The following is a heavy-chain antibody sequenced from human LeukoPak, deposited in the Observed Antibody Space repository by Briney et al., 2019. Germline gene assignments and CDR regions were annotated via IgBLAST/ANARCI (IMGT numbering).Heavy chain of an antibody. CDR3: ARGVVTAILHYYYYMDV. J-gene: IGHJ6*03. CDR1: GYTFTSYD. CDR2: MNPNSGNT. Sequence: GASVKVSCKASGYTFTSYDINWVRQATGQGLEWMGWMNPNSGNTGYAQKFQGRVTITRNTSISTAYMELSSLRSEDTAVYYCARGVVTAILHYYYYMDVWGKGTTVTISS. V-gene: IGHV1-8*03. D-gene: IGHD2-21*02.